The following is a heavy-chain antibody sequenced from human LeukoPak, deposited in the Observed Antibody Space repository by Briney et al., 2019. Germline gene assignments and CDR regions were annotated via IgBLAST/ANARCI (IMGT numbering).Heavy chain of an antibody. J-gene: IGHJ4*02. Sequence: GGSLRLSCAASGFTFSSYEMNWVRQAPGKGLEWVSYISSSGTIYYADSVKGRFTISRDNAKNSLYLQMNSLRAEDTAVYCCARWGVGDYWGQGTLVTVSS. V-gene: IGHV3-48*03. CDR3: ARWGVGDY. CDR2: ISSSGTI. CDR1: GFTFSSYE. D-gene: IGHD1-26*01.